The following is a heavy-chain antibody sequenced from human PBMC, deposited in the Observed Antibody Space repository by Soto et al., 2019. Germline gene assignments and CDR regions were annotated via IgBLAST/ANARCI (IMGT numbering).Heavy chain of an antibody. CDR3: ARPDFGDYWYFDL. CDR2: IIPALGTT. CDR1: GGPFSSHT. D-gene: IGHD4-17*01. V-gene: IGHV1-69*08. J-gene: IGHJ2*01. Sequence: QDQLVQSGAEVKKPGSSVKVSCKAFGGPFSSHTFSWVRQAPGQGLEWMGRIIPALGTTNYSQKFQGRVTITAEESVTTVYIELNSLRTEDTAVYYCARPDFGDYWYFDLWGRGTLVTVSS.